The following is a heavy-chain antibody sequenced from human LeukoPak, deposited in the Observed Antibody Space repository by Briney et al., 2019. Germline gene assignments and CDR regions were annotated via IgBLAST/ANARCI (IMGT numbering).Heavy chain of an antibody. J-gene: IGHJ6*04. V-gene: IGHV3-48*03. CDR1: GFTFSSYA. D-gene: IGHD3-22*01. Sequence: PGGSLRLSCAASGFTFSSYAMNWVRQAPGKGLEWVSYISSSGSTIYYADSVKGRFTISRDNAKNSLYLQMNSLRAEDTAVYYCVRDQTLCYGSSGYYYRYYGMDVWGEGTTATVSS. CDR3: VRDQTLCYGSSGYYYRYYGMDV. CDR2: ISSSGSTI.